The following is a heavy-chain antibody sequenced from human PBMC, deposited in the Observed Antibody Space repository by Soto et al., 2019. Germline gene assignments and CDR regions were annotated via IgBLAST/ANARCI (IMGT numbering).Heavy chain of an antibody. CDR3: AKCCQGGHGGTTDY. CDR2: ITENGGTT. V-gene: IGHV3-23*01. Sequence: GSLRLSCAASRFTFSSYTMTWVRQAPGKGLEWVSLITENGGTTYNTDFVKGRFTISRDNSKNTLYLQMNSLRAEDTAIYYCAKCCQGGHGGTTDYWGQGTLVTVSS. D-gene: IGHD1-1*01. J-gene: IGHJ4*02. CDR1: RFTFSSYT.